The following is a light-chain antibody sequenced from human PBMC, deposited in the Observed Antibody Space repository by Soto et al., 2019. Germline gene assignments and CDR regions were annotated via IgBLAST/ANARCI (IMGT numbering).Light chain of an antibody. CDR1: QSVHSY. Sequence: EIVMTQAPATLSVSPGERVTLSCRASQSVHSYLGWYQQKPGLAPRLLIYGASTRATGIPARFSGSGSGTEFTLTISNLQSEDFAVYYCQQYTNWPPITFSQGTRLEIK. J-gene: IGKJ5*01. V-gene: IGKV3-15*01. CDR3: QQYTNWPPIT. CDR2: GAS.